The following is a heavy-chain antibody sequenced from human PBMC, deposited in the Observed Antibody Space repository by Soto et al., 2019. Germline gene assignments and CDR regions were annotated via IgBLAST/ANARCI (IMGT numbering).Heavy chain of an antibody. Sequence: ASVKVSCKASGYTFTSYGISWVRQAPGQGLEWMGWISAYNGNTNYAQKLQGRVTMTTDTSTSTAYMELRSLRSDDTAVYYCARDLYCSGGSCSNLIDYWGQGTLVTVSS. D-gene: IGHD2-15*01. CDR2: ISAYNGNT. V-gene: IGHV1-18*01. CDR3: ARDLYCSGGSCSNLIDY. CDR1: GYTFTSYG. J-gene: IGHJ4*02.